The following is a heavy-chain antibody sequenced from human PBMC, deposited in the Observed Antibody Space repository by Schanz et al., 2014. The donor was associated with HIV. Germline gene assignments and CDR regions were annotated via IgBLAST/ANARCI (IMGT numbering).Heavy chain of an antibody. CDR3: ARDSWYGDY. V-gene: IGHV3-23*01. D-gene: IGHD6-13*01. CDR1: GFTFSNFA. J-gene: IGHJ4*02. Sequence: EVQLLESGGGLVQPGGSLRLSCAASGFTFSNFAMSWVRQAPGKGLEWVSAISGSGNTIYYGDSVKGRFTISRDNAKNSLYLQMNSLRAEDTAVYYCARDSWYGDYWGLGTLVTVSS. CDR2: ISGSGNTI.